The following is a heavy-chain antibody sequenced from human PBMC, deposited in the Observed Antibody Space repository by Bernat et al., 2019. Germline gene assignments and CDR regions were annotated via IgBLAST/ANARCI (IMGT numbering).Heavy chain of an antibody. Sequence: EVQLVESGGGLVQPGGSLRLSCAASGFTFSSNWMHWVRQAPGKGLVLVSRINSDGRSTSYADFVKGRFTISRDNAKNTLYLQMNSLRAEDTAVYYCASEVRGVIAALDIWGQGTMVTVSS. CDR3: ASEVRGVIAALDI. CDR2: INSDGRST. D-gene: IGHD3-10*01. J-gene: IGHJ3*02. CDR1: GFTFSSNW. V-gene: IGHV3-74*01.